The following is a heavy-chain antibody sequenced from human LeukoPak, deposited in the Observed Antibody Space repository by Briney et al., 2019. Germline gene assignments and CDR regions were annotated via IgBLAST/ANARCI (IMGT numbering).Heavy chain of an antibody. D-gene: IGHD3-10*01. J-gene: IGHJ3*02. CDR3: ARAVIRRITTDGDAFDI. Sequence: SETLSLTCTVSGDSISSYYWSWIRQPPGKRLEWIGYIYYSGSTNYNPSLKSRLTISLDTSKNQFSLKLSSVTAADTAVYYCARAVIRRITTDGDAFDIWGQGTMVTVSS. CDR1: GDSISSYY. CDR2: IYYSGST. V-gene: IGHV4-59*01.